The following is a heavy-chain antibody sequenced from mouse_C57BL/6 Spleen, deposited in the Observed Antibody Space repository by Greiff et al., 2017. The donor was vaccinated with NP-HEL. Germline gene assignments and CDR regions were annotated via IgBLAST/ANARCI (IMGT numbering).Heavy chain of an antibody. V-gene: IGHV1-69*01. D-gene: IGHD1-1*01. Sequence: VQLQQPGAELVMPGASVKLSCKASGYTFTSYWMYWVKQRPGQGLEWIGEIDPSDSYTNYNQKFKGKSTLTVDKSSSTAYMQLSSLTSEDSAVYYCARRGSSYFDYWGQGTTLTVSS. CDR2: IDPSDSYT. J-gene: IGHJ2*01. CDR3: ARRGSSYFDY. CDR1: GYTFTSYW.